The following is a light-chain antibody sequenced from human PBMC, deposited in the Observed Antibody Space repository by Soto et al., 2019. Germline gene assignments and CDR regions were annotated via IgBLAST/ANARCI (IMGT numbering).Light chain of an antibody. J-gene: IGLJ3*02. CDR2: LNSDGSH. CDR3: QPWVTGPPGV. V-gene: IGLV4-69*01. Sequence: QPVLTQSPSASASLGASVKLTCTLSSGHSTYAIAWHQQQPEKGPRYLMKLNSDGSHSKGDGLPDRFSGSSSGAERYLSISSLQAEDEADYYCQPWVTGPPGVFGGGTKLTVL. CDR1: SGHSTYA.